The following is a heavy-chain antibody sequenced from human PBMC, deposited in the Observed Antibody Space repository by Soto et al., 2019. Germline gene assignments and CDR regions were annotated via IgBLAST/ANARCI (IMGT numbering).Heavy chain of an antibody. CDR1: GGSITISTYY. V-gene: IGHV4-39*01. CDR2: IYYSGST. J-gene: IGHJ5*02. CDR3: ARHGQLYNSGWYLNWFDP. D-gene: IGHD6-19*01. Sequence: SETLSLTCTVSGGSITISTYYWGWIRQPPGKGLEWIGSIYYSGSTYYNPSLKSRVTISVDTSKNQFSLKLNSVTAADTAVYYCARHGQLYNSGWYLNWFDPWGQGTLVTVSS.